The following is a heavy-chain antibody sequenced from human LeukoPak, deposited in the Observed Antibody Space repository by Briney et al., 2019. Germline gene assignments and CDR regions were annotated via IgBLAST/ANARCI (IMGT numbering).Heavy chain of an antibody. Sequence: SETLSLTCAVYGGSFSGYYWSWIRQPPGKGLEWIGETNHSGSTNSNPSLKSRVTISVATSKNQFSLKLSSLTAADTAVYYCARGSWGANIVVVPAATFGFDYWGQGTLVTVSS. CDR2: TNHSGST. J-gene: IGHJ4*02. CDR1: GGSFSGYY. V-gene: IGHV4-34*01. D-gene: IGHD2-2*01. CDR3: ARGSWGANIVVVPAATFGFDY.